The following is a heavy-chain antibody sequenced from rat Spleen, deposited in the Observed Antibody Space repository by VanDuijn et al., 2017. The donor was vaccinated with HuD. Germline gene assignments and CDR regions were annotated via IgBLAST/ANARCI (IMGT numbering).Heavy chain of an antibody. Sequence: EVQLVESGGGLVQPGSPLKLSCAASGFTFSSNWLIWIRQAPGEGLEWVASIRPSGGSTYYRDSVKGRFTISRDNAKSTLYLQMDSLRSEDTATYYCARGTTVATKVMDAWGQGASVTVSS. CDR2: IRPSGGST. D-gene: IGHD1-8*01. V-gene: IGHV5-19*01. CDR1: GFTFSSNW. J-gene: IGHJ4*01. CDR3: ARGTTVATKVMDA.